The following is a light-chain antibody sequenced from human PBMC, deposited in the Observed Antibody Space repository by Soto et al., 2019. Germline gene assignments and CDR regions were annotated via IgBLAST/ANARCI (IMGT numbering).Light chain of an antibody. V-gene: IGKV3-20*01. J-gene: IGKJ1*01. CDR2: GAS. Sequence: RSCRDTQRVSSSYLAWYQQKPGQAPGLLIYGASSRATGIPDRFSGSGSGTEFTLTISCLQPDDFATYYCQHYNSYSEAFGHGAKVDIK. CDR1: QRVSSSY. CDR3: QHYNSYSEA.